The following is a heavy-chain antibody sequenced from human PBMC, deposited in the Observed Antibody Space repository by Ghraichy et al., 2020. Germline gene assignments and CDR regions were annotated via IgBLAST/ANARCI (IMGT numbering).Heavy chain of an antibody. CDR3: ARHGIAAAGIGIGYFDY. CDR1: GGSISSYY. D-gene: IGHD6-13*01. V-gene: IGHV4-4*09. Sequence: SETLSLTCTVSGGSISSYYWSWIRQPPGKGLEWIGYIYTSGSTNYNPSLKSRVTISVDTSKNQFSLKLSSVTAADTAVYYCARHGIAAAGIGIGYFDYWGQGTLVTVSS. J-gene: IGHJ4*02. CDR2: IYTSGST.